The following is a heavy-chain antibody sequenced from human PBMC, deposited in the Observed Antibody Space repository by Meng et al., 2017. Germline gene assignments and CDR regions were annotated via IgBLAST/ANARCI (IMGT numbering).Heavy chain of an antibody. D-gene: IGHD6-19*01. CDR3: ARDHGSGWYGAFDI. J-gene: IGHJ3*02. Sequence: GESLKISCAASGFTFSSYWMHWVRQAPGKGLVWVSRINSDGSSTSYADSVKGRFTIFRDNAKNTLYLQMNSLRAEDTAVYYCARDHGSGWYGAFDIWGQGTMVTVSS. CDR2: INSDGSST. CDR1: GFTFSSYW. V-gene: IGHV3-74*01.